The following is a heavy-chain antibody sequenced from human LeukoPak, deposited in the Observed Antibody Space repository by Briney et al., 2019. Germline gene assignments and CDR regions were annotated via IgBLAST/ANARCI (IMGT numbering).Heavy chain of an antibody. V-gene: IGHV1-2*02. CDR1: EYTFTGYY. Sequence: GASVRVSYKASEYTFTGYYLHWVRQAPGQGLEWGGWINPNTGGTNYAQKFKGRVTMTMDMSISTAYMELSTLRSDDTAIYYCARSMGDYYYYMDVWGKGTTVTVSS. J-gene: IGHJ6*03. D-gene: IGHD3-16*01. CDR2: INPNTGGT. CDR3: ARSMGDYYYYMDV.